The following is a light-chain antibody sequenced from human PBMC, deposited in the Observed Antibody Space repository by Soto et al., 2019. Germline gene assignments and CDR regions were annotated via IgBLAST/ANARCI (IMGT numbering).Light chain of an antibody. CDR2: AAS. CDR3: EQSYSTPRT. J-gene: IGKJ1*01. V-gene: IGKV1-39*01. Sequence: DIQMTQSPSSLSASVGDRVTITCRASQSISSYLNWYQQKPGKAPKVLIYAASSLQSGVPSRFSGSGSGTDFSLTISSLQAEDFATYYCEQSYSTPRTFGQGTNVDIK. CDR1: QSISSY.